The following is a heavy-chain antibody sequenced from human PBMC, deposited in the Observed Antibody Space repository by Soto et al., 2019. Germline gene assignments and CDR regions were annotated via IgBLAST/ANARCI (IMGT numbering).Heavy chain of an antibody. J-gene: IGHJ6*02. V-gene: IGHV1-69*13. D-gene: IGHD3-22*01. CDR2: IIPIFGTA. CDR1: GGTFSSYA. CDR3: ACPQYYYDSSGYYPHPRGMDV. Sequence: ASVKVSCKASGGTFSSYAISWVRQAPGQGLEWMGGIIPIFGTANYAQKFQGRVTITADEPTSTAYMELSSLRSEDTAVYYCACPQYYYDSSGYYPHPRGMDVWGQGTTVTV.